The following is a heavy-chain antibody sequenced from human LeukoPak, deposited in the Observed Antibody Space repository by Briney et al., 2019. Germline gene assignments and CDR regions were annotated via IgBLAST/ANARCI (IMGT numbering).Heavy chain of an antibody. CDR1: GGXISSSSYY. V-gene: IGHV4-39*01. Sequence: PSETLSLTCSVSGGXISSSSYYWGWIRQPPGKGLEWVGSIYYSGITYYNPSLKSRVTISVDTSKNQFSLKLSSVTAADTAVYFCARQRGYHYDSTTNRFSDLWGQGTRVTVSS. CDR3: ARQRGYHYDSTTNRFSDL. J-gene: IGHJ5*02. D-gene: IGHD3-22*01. CDR2: IYYSGIT.